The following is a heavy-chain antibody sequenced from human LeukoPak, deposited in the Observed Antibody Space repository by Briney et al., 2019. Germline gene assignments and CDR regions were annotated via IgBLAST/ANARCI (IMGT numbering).Heavy chain of an antibody. D-gene: IGHD5-18*01. V-gene: IGHV3-7*01. Sequence: GGSLRLSCAASGFIFGTYWMDWVRQAPAKGLEWVANIKQDGSVKNYADSVQGRFTISRDNTKNSLYLEMSSLRGEDTAVYYCARNFGYQQFDYWGQGALVTVSS. J-gene: IGHJ4*02. CDR2: IKQDGSVK. CDR1: GFIFGTYW. CDR3: ARNFGYQQFDY.